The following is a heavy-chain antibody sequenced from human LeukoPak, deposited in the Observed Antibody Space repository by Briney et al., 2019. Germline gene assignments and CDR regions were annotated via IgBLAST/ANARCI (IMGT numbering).Heavy chain of an antibody. V-gene: IGHV4-39*01. CDR1: GGSISSSSYS. J-gene: IGHJ4*02. CDR2: IYYSVST. CDR3: ARHSSIYDFDY. Sequence: SETLSLTCSVSGGSISSSSYSCGWIRQPPGKGLEWIGSIYYSVSTYYPSLKSRVTISVDTSKNQFSLKLSSVTAADTAVYYCARHSSIYDFDYWGQGTLVTVSS. D-gene: IGHD5/OR15-5a*01.